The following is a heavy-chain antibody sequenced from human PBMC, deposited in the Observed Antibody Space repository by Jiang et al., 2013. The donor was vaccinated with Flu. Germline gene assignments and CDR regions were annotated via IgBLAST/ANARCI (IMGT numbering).Heavy chain of an antibody. D-gene: IGHD2-21*02. CDR3: ARGPHCGGDCYLLDY. J-gene: IGHJ4*02. V-gene: IGHV1-69*06. Sequence: FSSYAISWVRQAPGQGLEWMGGIIPIFGTANYAQKFQGRVTITADKSMSTAYMELSSLRSEDTAVYYCARGPHCGGDCYLLDYWGQGTLVTVSS. CDR2: IIPIFGTA. CDR1: FSSYA.